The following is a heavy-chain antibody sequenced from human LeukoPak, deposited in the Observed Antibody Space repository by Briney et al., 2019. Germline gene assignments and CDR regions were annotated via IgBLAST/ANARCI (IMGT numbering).Heavy chain of an antibody. V-gene: IGHV3-23*01. CDR3: AKDTSWAAAGDYFDC. D-gene: IGHD6-13*01. CDR2: ISGSGGST. Sequence: GGSLRLSCAASGFTFSSYAVSWVRQAPGKGLEWVSAISGSGGSTYYADSVKGRFTISRDNSKNTLYLQMNSLRAEDTAVYYCAKDTSWAAAGDYFDCWGQGTLVTVSS. CDR1: GFTFSSYA. J-gene: IGHJ4*02.